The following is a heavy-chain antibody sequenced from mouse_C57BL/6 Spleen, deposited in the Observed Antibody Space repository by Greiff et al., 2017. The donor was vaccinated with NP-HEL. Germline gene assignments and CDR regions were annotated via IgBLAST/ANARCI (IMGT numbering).Heavy chain of an antibody. V-gene: IGHV1-54*01. Sequence: QVQLKQSGAELVRPGTSVKVSCKASGYAFTTYLIAWVKQRPGQGLEWIGVITPGRGGTNYNEQFQGKATLTADKSSSTAYMQLSSLSSDDSAVYFCARGVAYWGQGTLVTVSA. CDR3: ARGVAY. CDR1: GYAFTTYL. J-gene: IGHJ3*01. CDR2: ITPGRGGT.